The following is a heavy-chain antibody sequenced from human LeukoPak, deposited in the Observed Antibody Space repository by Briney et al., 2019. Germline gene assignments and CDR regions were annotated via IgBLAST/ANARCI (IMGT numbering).Heavy chain of an antibody. CDR1: CGSISSSPYY. V-gene: IGHV4-39*01. D-gene: IGHD6-19*01. J-gene: IGHJ5*02. Sequence: PSETLSLTCTVSCGSISSSPYYWGWIRQPPGESLEWIGSIYYSGSTLYTRSLKSRVTISVDTSKNQFSLKLGSVTAADTAVYYCARQPPPIGSSGWYSCFDPWGQGTLVTVSS. CDR3: ARQPPPIGSSGWYSCFDP. CDR2: IYYSGST.